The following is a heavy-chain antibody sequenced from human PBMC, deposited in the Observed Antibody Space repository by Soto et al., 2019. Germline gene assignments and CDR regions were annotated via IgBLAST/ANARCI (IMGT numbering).Heavy chain of an antibody. J-gene: IGHJ4*02. CDR1: GFTFDDYA. D-gene: IGHD5-12*01. CDR2: ISWNSGSI. Sequence: EVQLVESGGGLVQPGRSLRLSCAASGFTFDDYAMHWVRQAPGKGLEWVSGISWNSGSIGYADSVKGRFTISRDNAKNSLYLQMNSLRAEDTALYYCAKEAGYSGYEENYFDYWGQGTLVTVSS. V-gene: IGHV3-9*01. CDR3: AKEAGYSGYEENYFDY.